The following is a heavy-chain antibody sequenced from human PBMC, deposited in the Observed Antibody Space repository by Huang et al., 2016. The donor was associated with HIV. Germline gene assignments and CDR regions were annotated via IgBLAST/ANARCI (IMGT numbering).Heavy chain of an antibody. J-gene: IGHJ6*03. CDR2: INHSEST. Sequence: QVQLQQWGAGLLRPSETLSLTCAVYGGSFSGYYGTWIRQPPGKGLEWIGEINHSESTNYNPSLKSRVTISVDTSRNQFSLTLTSVTAEDTAVYYCARGQGGYYYYYMDVWGKGTTVTVSS. V-gene: IGHV4-34*01. CDR1: GGSFSGYY. CDR3: ARGQGGYYYYYMDV.